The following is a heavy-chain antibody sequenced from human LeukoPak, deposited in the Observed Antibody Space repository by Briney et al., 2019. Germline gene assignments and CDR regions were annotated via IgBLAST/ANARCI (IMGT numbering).Heavy chain of an antibody. Sequence: TGGSLRLSCAASGFTLSNYDMNWVRQAPGKGLEWVSSISTSSRYINYKDSVRGRFTISRDDAKNSLYLEMNSLRAEDTAVYYCARADCSSSTCYSRRSWFDPWGQGTLVTVSS. J-gene: IGHJ5*02. CDR2: ISTSSRYI. CDR3: ARADCSSSTCYSRRSWFDP. V-gene: IGHV3-21*01. D-gene: IGHD2-2*01. CDR1: GFTLSNYD.